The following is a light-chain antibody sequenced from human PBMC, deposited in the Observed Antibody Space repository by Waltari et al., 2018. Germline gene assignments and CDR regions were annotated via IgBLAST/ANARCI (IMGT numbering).Light chain of an antibody. Sequence: SYELTQPPSVSVSPGQTASITCPGDKLGDKYDCWYPQKPGQSPVLVIYQDSKRPSGIPERFSGSNSGNTATLTISGTQAMDEADYYCQAWDSSTAVFGGGTKLTVL. CDR3: QAWDSSTAV. V-gene: IGLV3-1*01. CDR2: QDS. CDR1: KLGDKY. J-gene: IGLJ3*02.